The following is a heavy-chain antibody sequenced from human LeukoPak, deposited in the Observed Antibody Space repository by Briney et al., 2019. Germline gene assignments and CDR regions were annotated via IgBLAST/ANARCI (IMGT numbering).Heavy chain of an antibody. V-gene: IGHV4-30-4*01. D-gene: IGHD2-15*01. CDR2: IYYSGST. Sequence: SETLSLTCTVSGGSISSGDYYWSWIRQPPGKGLEWIGYIYYSGSTYYNPSLKSRVTISVDTSKNQFSLKLSSATAADTAVYYCARDATLSLYYAFDIWGQGTMVTVSS. CDR3: ARDATLSLYYAFDI. CDR1: GGSISSGDYY. J-gene: IGHJ3*02.